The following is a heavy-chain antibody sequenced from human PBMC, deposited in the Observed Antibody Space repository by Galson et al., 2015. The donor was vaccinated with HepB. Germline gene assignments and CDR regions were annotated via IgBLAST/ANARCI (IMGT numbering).Heavy chain of an antibody. CDR3: ARNYDSSGYSWTDYYYYYYMDV. CDR1: GFTFSSYG. CDR2: IWYDGSNK. Sequence: SLRLSCAASGFTFSSYGMHWVRQAPGKGLEWVAVIWYDGSNKYYADSVKGRFTISRDNSKNTLYLQMNSLRAEDTAVYYCARNYDSSGYSWTDYYYYYYMDVWGKGTTVTVSS. V-gene: IGHV3-33*01. D-gene: IGHD3-22*01. J-gene: IGHJ6*03.